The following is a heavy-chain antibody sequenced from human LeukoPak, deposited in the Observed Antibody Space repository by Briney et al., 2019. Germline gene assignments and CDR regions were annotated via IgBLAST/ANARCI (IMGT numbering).Heavy chain of an antibody. CDR2: TSGSGGST. CDR1: GFSFSSSG. V-gene: IGHV3-23*01. Sequence: TGGSLRLSCAASGFSFSSSGMNWVRQAPGKGLEWVSATSGSGGSTYYADSVKGRFTISRDNSKNTLYLQMNSLRAEDTAVYYCAKADSSGWYMYFDYWGQGTLVTVSS. D-gene: IGHD6-19*01. J-gene: IGHJ4*02. CDR3: AKADSSGWYMYFDY.